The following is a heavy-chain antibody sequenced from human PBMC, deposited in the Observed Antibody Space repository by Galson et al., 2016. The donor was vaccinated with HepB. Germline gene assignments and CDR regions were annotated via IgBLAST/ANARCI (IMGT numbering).Heavy chain of an antibody. CDR1: GFIVSSHY. J-gene: IGHJ5*01. CDR2: IYSGGAT. CDR3: ARDPGRIASAGHLDS. Sequence: SLRLSCAGSGFIVSSHYMNWVRQTPGKGLEWVAIIYSGGATYYADSVKGRFTISRDNPNNTVYLQMNSLRGEDTAVYYCARDPGRIASAGHLDSWGQGTLGTVSS. D-gene: IGHD6-13*01. V-gene: IGHV3-53*01.